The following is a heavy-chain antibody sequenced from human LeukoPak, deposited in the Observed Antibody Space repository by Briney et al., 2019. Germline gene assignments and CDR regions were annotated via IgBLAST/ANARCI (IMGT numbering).Heavy chain of an antibody. Sequence: PGRSLRLSCAASGFTFSSYAMSWVRQAPGKGLEWVSAISGSGGSTYYADSVKGRFTISRDNSKNTLYLQMNSLRAEDTAVYYCAKDKSDIVVVPAAIFDYWGQGTLVTVSS. CDR1: GFTFSSYA. D-gene: IGHD2-2*01. J-gene: IGHJ4*02. CDR2: ISGSGGST. V-gene: IGHV3-23*01. CDR3: AKDKSDIVVVPAAIFDY.